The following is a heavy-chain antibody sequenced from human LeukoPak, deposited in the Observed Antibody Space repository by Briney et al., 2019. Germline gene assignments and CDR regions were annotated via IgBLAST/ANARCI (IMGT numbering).Heavy chain of an antibody. D-gene: IGHD4-17*01. V-gene: IGHV3-66*01. Sequence: GGSLRLSCAASGFTVSSNYMSWVRQAPGKGLEWVSVIYSGGSTYYADSVKGRFTISRDNSKNTLYLQMNSLRAEDTAVYYCARDDYGEGLDWFDPWGQGTLVTVSS. CDR1: GFTVSSNY. CDR3: ARDDYGEGLDWFDP. J-gene: IGHJ5*02. CDR2: IYSGGST.